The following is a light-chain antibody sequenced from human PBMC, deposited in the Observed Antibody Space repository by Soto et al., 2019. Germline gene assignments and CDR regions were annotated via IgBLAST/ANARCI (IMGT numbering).Light chain of an antibody. CDR3: QQSYSSPRT. CDR1: QSISSY. Sequence: DIQMTQSPSSLSASVGDRVTITCRASQSISSYLNWYQQKQGKAPKLLIYAASSLQSGVPSRFSGSASGTDFTLTISSLQHEDFATYYCQQSYSSPRTFGPGTNVDIK. CDR2: AAS. V-gene: IGKV1-39*01. J-gene: IGKJ3*01.